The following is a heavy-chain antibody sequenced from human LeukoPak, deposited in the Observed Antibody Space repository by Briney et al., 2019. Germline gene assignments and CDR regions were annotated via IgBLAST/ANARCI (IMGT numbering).Heavy chain of an antibody. CDR3: ARATWPLTAVFDY. D-gene: IGHD5-24*01. CDR1: GGSISSSSYY. CDR2: IYTSGST. Sequence: SETLSLTCTVSGGSISSSSYYWNWIRQPAGKGLEWIGRIYTSGSTSYNPSLKSRLTISPDTSKNQFSLKLSSVTAADTAVYYCARATWPLTAVFDYWGQGILVTVSS. J-gene: IGHJ4*02. V-gene: IGHV4-61*02.